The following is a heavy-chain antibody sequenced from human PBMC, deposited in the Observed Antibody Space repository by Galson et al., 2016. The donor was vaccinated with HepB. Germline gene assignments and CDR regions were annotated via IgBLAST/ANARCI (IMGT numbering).Heavy chain of an antibody. CDR1: GFTVSNKY. J-gene: IGHJ4*02. D-gene: IGHD1-26*01. CDR2: IFYDGSNK. V-gene: IGHV3-33*08. Sequence: SLRLSCAASGFTVSNKYMSWVRQAPGKGLEWVAFIFYDGSNKYYADSVKGRFTISRDNSNNTLYLQMNSLRAEDTAVYYCVRDRSVYSGSYFDGVPFYYWGQGTLVTVSS. CDR3: VRDRSVYSGSYFDGVPFYY.